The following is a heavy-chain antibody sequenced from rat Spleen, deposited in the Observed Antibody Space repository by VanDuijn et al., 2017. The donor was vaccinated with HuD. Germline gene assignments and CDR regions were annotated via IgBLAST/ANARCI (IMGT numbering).Heavy chain of an antibody. CDR3: AILYYGYTAFDY. Sequence: QVQLKESGPGLVQSSQTLSLTCTVSGFSLSNYGVIWVRQPPGKGLEWMGVIWGNGNTNYTSALKSRLSISRDTSKSQLFLKVTSLQPEDTAMYFCAILYYGYTAFDYWGQGVMVTVSS. V-gene: IGHV2-13*01. D-gene: IGHD1-9*01. J-gene: IGHJ2*01. CDR2: IWGNGNT. CDR1: GFSLSNYG.